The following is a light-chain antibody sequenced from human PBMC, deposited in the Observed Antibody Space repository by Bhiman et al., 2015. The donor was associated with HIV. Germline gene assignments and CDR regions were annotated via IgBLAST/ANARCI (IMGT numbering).Light chain of an antibody. CDR1: KLGDKY. CDR3: QAWDSSTDRYV. V-gene: IGLV3-1*01. CDR2: QDN. J-gene: IGLJ1*01. Sequence: SYNLTQPPSVSVSPGQTARITCSGDKLGDKYAYWYQQKPGQSPVLVIYQDNKRPSGIPERFSGSNSGNTATLTISGTQAMDEADYYCQAWDSSTDRYVFGTGTKVTVL.